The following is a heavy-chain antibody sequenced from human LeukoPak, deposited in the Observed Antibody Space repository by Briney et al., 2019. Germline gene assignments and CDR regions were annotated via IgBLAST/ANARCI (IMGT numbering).Heavy chain of an antibody. CDR1: GFTFSSYT. CDR3: ARDSSYAFDY. V-gene: IGHV3-48*02. D-gene: IGHD3-16*01. CDR2: ITSSSNVI. J-gene: IGHJ4*02. Sequence: GGSLRLSCVASGFTFSSYTMNWVRQPPEKGLEWVSYITSSSNVITYADSVKGRFTISRDNAKNSLYLQLNSLRDEDTAVYYCARDSSYAFDYWGQGTLVTVSS.